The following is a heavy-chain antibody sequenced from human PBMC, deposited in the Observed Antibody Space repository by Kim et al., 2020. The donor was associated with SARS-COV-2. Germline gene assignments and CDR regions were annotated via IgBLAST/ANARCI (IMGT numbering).Heavy chain of an antibody. J-gene: IGHJ6*01. CDR1: GFTFSSYA. Sequence: GGSLRLSCAASGFTFSSYAMHWVRQAPGKGLEWVAVISYDGSNKYYADSVKGRFTISRDNSKNTLYLQMNSLRAEDTAVYYCARGSDFWSGPDHPGGMDV. V-gene: IGHV3-30-3*01. D-gene: IGHD3-3*01. CDR3: ARGSDFWSGPDHPGGMDV. CDR2: ISYDGSNK.